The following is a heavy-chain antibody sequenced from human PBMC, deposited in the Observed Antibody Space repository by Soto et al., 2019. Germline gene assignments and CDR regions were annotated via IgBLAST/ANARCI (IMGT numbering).Heavy chain of an antibody. J-gene: IGHJ5*02. CDR1: GFTFSSYS. D-gene: IGHD6-13*01. CDR3: ARDFYSSSWYVWFDP. Sequence: PGGSLRLSCAASGFTFSSYSMNWVRQAPGKGLEWVSYISSSSSTIYYADSVKGRFTISRDNAKNSLYLQMNSLRDEDTAVYYCARDFYSSSWYVWFDPWGQGTLVTVSS. V-gene: IGHV3-48*02. CDR2: ISSSSSTI.